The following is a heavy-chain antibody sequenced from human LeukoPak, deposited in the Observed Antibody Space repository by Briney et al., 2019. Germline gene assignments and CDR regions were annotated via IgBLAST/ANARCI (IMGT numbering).Heavy chain of an antibody. Sequence: GGSLRLSCAASGFTFSNYVMSWVRQAPGKGLEWVSDIGGSGGKTYYVDSVKGRFTISRDNSKNTLYLQMNSLRAEDTAVYYCAKLRGATINAWYFDYWGQGTLVTVSS. D-gene: IGHD5-12*01. CDR2: IGGSGGKT. V-gene: IGHV3-23*01. J-gene: IGHJ4*02. CDR1: GFTFSNYV. CDR3: AKLRGATINAWYFDY.